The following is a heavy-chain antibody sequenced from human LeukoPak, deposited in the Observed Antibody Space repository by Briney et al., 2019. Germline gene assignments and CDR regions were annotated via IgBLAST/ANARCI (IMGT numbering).Heavy chain of an antibody. CDR3: ARDFPDNSLFDL. Sequence: GGSLRLSCAASGFTFSSHWMHWVRQAPGKGLEWVASITSTSRTIFYADSVQGRFIISRDNAKKTVSLEMNSLRGEDAALYYCARDFPDNSLFDLWGRGTLVSVSS. D-gene: IGHD5-24*01. CDR1: GFTFSSHW. V-gene: IGHV3-21*01. CDR2: ITSTSRTI. J-gene: IGHJ4*02.